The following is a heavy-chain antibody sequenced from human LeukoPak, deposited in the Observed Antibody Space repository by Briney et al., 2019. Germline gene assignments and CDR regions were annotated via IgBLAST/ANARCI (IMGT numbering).Heavy chain of an antibody. V-gene: IGHV2-5*02. Sequence: SGPTLVNPTQTLTLTCTFSGFSLTTTGVGVGWIRQPPGKALEWPALIYWDDDKRYSPSLKSRLTITKDTSKNQVVLTMTNTDPVDTATYYCAHADGSGILLDYWGQGTLVTVSS. J-gene: IGHJ4*02. D-gene: IGHD3-10*01. CDR2: IYWDDDK. CDR3: AHADGSGILLDY. CDR1: GFSLTTTGVG.